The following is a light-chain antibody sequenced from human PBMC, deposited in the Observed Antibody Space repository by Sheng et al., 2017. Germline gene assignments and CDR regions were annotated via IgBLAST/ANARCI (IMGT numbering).Light chain of an antibody. J-gene: IGKJ2*01. CDR3: QQYYSLPYT. Sequence: DIQMTQSPSSLSASVGDGVTITCQASQDIGNDLSWFQQKPGKAPKLLIYGASNLETCVPSRFNGGASGTDFTFTITSLQPEDVATYYCQQYYSLPYTFGQGTKLEIK. CDR2: GAS. CDR1: QDIGND. V-gene: IGKV1-33*01.